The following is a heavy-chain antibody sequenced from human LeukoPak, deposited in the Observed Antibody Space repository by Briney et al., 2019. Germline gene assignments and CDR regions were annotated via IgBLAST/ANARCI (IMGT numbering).Heavy chain of an antibody. Sequence: TSETLPLTCTVSGGSISSSSYYWGWIRQPPGKELEWIGYISSGGSTNYNPSLKSRVTISIDTSKNQFSLKLTSATAADTAVYYCARGDDYKSTLFDYWGQGTLVTVSS. CDR3: ARGDDYKSTLFDY. CDR1: GGSISSSSYY. CDR2: ISSGGST. J-gene: IGHJ4*02. V-gene: IGHV4-61*05. D-gene: IGHD5-12*01.